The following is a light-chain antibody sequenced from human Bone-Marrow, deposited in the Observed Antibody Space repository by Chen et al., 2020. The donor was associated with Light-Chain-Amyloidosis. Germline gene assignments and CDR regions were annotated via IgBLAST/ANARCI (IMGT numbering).Light chain of an antibody. J-gene: IGKJ4*01. V-gene: IGKV3-20*01. Sequence: EIVLTQSPGTLSLSPGEGANLSCRASQTISSNYLTWYQQKFGQAPRLLIYGSSSRANGIPDGFTGNGSGTDFTLTINRLEPEDFAMYYCQQYGTSPLTFGGGTKVEIK. CDR3: QQYGTSPLT. CDR2: GSS. CDR1: QTISSNY.